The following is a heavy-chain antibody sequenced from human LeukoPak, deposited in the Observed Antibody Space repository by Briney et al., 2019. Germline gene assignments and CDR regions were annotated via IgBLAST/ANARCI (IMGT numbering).Heavy chain of an antibody. V-gene: IGHV1-8*02. CDR3: ARTYGSGSYNWFDP. CDR1: GYTFTGYY. D-gene: IGHD3-10*01. Sequence: GASVKVSCKASGYTFTGYYLHWVRQATGQGLEWMGWMNPNSGNTGYAQKFQGRVTMTRNTSISTAYMELSSLRSEDTAVYYCARTYGSGSYNWFDPWGQGTLVTVSS. CDR2: MNPNSGNT. J-gene: IGHJ5*02.